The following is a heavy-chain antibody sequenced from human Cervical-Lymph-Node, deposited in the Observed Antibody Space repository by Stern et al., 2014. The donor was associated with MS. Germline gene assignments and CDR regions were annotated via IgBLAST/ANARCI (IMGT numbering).Heavy chain of an antibody. CDR1: GFSLSNARMG. Sequence: QITLKESGPVLVKPTETLTLTCTVSGFSLSNARMGVSWIRQPPGKALEWLAHIFLNDEKSYSTSLKSRLSISKDTSKSQVVLNMTNMDPVDTATYYCARMPGIAVAGSNYYYYGMDVWGQGTTVTVSS. V-gene: IGHV2-26*01. J-gene: IGHJ6*02. CDR2: IFLNDEK. D-gene: IGHD6-13*01. CDR3: ARMPGIAVAGSNYYYYGMDV.